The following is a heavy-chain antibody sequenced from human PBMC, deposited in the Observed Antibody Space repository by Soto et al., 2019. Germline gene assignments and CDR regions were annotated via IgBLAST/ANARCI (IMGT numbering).Heavy chain of an antibody. Sequence: SETLSLTCTVSGGSISSYYWSWIRQPPGKGLEWIGYIYYSGSTNYNPSLKGRVTISVDTSKNQFSLKLSSVTAADTAVYYCARGILYGDYVEDAFDIWGQGTMVTVSS. CDR1: GGSISSYY. D-gene: IGHD4-17*01. V-gene: IGHV4-59*01. J-gene: IGHJ3*02. CDR3: ARGILYGDYVEDAFDI. CDR2: IYYSGST.